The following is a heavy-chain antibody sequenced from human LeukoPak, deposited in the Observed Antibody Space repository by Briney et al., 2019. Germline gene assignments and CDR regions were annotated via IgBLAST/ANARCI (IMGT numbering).Heavy chain of an antibody. V-gene: IGHV3-11*01. J-gene: IGHJ3*02. CDR1: GFTFSDYY. Sequence: GGSLRLSCAASGFTFSDYYMSWIRQAPGKGLEGVSYISSSGSTIYYADSVKGRFTISRDNAKNSLYLQMNSLRAEDTAVYYCARLRADSSSYGSDDAFDIWGQGTMVTVSS. CDR3: ARLRADSSSYGSDDAFDI. CDR2: ISSSGSTI. D-gene: IGHD6-13*01.